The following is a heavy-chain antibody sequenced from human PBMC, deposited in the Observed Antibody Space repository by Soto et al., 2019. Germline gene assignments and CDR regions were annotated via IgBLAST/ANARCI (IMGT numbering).Heavy chain of an antibody. Sequence: SETLSLTCTVSGGSISSYYWSWIRQPPAKGLEWIGYIYYSGSTSYNPSLKSRVTISVDTSKNPFSLKLSSVTAADAAVYYCARVKGYCSAGSCYLQRYFDIWRRGPLVTAPQ. J-gene: IGHJ2*01. D-gene: IGHD2-15*01. CDR3: ARVKGYCSAGSCYLQRYFDI. V-gene: IGHV4-59*01. CDR2: IYYSGST. CDR1: GGSISSYY.